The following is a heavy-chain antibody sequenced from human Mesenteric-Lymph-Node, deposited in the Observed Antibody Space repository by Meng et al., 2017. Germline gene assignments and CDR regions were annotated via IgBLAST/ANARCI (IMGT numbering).Heavy chain of an antibody. CDR3: ARGAYDSSGYYPENYYGMDV. D-gene: IGHD3-22*01. CDR2: ISYDGSNK. Sequence: GESLKISYAASGFTFSSYAMHWVRQAPGKGLEWVAVISYDGSNKYYADSVKGRFTISRDNSKNTLYLQMNSLRAEDTAVYYCARGAYDSSGYYPENYYGMDVWGQGTTVTVSS. V-gene: IGHV3-30*04. J-gene: IGHJ6*02. CDR1: GFTFSSYA.